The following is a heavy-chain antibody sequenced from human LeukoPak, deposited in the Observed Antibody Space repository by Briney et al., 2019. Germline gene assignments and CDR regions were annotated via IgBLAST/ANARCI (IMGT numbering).Heavy chain of an antibody. CDR2: INPNSGGT. CDR1: GYTFTGYY. D-gene: IGHD2-21*02. J-gene: IGHJ6*03. Sequence: ASVKVSCKASGYTFTGYYMHWVRQAPGQGLEWMGWINPNSGGTNYAQKFQGRITMTGDTSIGTAYVELSRLRSDDTAVYYCARDPRVVATRVSYMDVWGKGTTVTVSS. V-gene: IGHV1-2*02. CDR3: ARDPRVVATRVSYMDV.